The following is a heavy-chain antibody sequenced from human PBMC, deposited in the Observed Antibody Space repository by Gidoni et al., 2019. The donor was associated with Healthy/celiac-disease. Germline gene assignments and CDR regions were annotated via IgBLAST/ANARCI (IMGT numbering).Heavy chain of an antibody. CDR3: STTVVPYYFDY. Sequence: QVQLVESGGGLVKPGGSLRLSCAASGFTFSDYYMSWIRQAPGKGLEWVSYISSSSSYTNYADSGKGRFTISRDNAKNSLYLQMNSLRAEDTAVYYCSTTVVPYYFDYWGQGTLVTVSS. D-gene: IGHD4-17*01. J-gene: IGHJ4*02. CDR2: ISSSSSYT. CDR1: GFTFSDYY. V-gene: IGHV3-11*05.